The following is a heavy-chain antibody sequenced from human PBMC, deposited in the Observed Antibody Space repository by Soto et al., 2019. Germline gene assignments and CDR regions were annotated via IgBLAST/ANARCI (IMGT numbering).Heavy chain of an antibody. CDR3: ARVWGGAFDI. D-gene: IGHD3-10*01. CDR1: GGSISGYY. CDR2: MYNTGST. V-gene: IGHV4-59*01. Sequence: SETLSLTCTVSGGSISGYYWSWIRQPPGKGLEWIGYMYNTGSTVYNPSFKSRVTISVDTSKNQFSLKLSSVTAADTAVYYCARVWGGAFDIWGQGTLVTVAS. J-gene: IGHJ3*02.